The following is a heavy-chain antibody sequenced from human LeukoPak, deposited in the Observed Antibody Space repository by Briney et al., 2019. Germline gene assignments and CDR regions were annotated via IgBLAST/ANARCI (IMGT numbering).Heavy chain of an antibody. CDR1: GGSISSGGYY. J-gene: IGHJ4*02. CDR3: PRVTNSMVRGVITEFDY. D-gene: IGHD3-10*01. V-gene: IGHV4-31*03. Sequence: PSESLSLTCTVSGGSISSGGYYWSWIRQHPGKGLEWIGYIYYSGSTYYNPSLKSRVTISVDTSKNQFSLKLSSVTAADTAVYYCPRVTNSMVRGVITEFDYWGQGTLVNVSS. CDR2: IYYSGST.